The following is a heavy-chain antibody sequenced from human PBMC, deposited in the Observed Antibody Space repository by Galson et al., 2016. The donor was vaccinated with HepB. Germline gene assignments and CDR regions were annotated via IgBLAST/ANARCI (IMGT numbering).Heavy chain of an antibody. CDR3: ATDRGTWNYLVLTWFDP. Sequence: SVKVSCKVSGYTLSELSMHWVRQAPGKGLEWMGGFDPEDGETIYAQKFQDRVTMTEDTSTDTAYMELSSLRSEDTAMYYCATDRGTWNYLVLTWFDPWGQGTLVTVSS. J-gene: IGHJ5*02. V-gene: IGHV1-24*01. D-gene: IGHD1-7*01. CDR1: GYTLSELS. CDR2: FDPEDGET.